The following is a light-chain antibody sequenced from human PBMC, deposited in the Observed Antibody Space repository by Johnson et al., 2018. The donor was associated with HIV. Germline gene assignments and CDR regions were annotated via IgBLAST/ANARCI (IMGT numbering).Light chain of an antibody. Sequence: QSVLTQPPSVSAAPGQKVTISCSGSSSNIGNNYVSWYQQVPGTAPKLLIYESNKRPSGIPDRFSGSKSGTSATLGITGLQTGDEADYYCGTWDSSLSAGGVFGTGTKVTVL. CDR2: ESN. CDR3: GTWDSSLSAGGV. J-gene: IGLJ1*01. V-gene: IGLV1-51*02. CDR1: SSNIGNNY.